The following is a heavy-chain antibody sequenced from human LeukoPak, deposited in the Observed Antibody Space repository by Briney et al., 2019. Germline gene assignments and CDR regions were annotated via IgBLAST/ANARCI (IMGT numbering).Heavy chain of an antibody. D-gene: IGHD6-13*01. CDR2: ISSNGGNT. CDR3: VKDTYSGTWYGCFDY. V-gene: IGHV3-64D*06. Sequence: PGGSLRLSCSASGSTFSSYAMHWVRQAPGKGLEYVSGISSNGGNTYYADSVKGRFTISRDNSKNTLHLQMSSLRAEDTAVYYCVKDTYSGTWYGCFDYWGQGTLVTVSS. J-gene: IGHJ4*02. CDR1: GSTFSSYA.